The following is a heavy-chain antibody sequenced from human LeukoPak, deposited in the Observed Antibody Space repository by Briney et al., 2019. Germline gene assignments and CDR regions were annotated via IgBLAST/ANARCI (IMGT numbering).Heavy chain of an antibody. CDR3: AKSPYCSGGSCYYLDY. Sequence: GGSLRLSCAASGFTFSSYGMHWVRQAPGKGLEWVAFIRYDGSNKYYADSVKGRFTISRDNSKNTLYLQMNSLRAEDTAVYYCAKSPYCSGGSCYYLDYWGQGTLVTVSS. CDR1: GFTFSSYG. V-gene: IGHV3-30*02. CDR2: IRYDGSNK. J-gene: IGHJ4*02. D-gene: IGHD2-15*01.